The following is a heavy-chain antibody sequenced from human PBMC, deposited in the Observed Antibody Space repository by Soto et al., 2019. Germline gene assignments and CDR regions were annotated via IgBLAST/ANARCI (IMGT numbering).Heavy chain of an antibody. CDR2: VGGNSVST. D-gene: IGHD6-6*01. V-gene: IGHV3-23*01. CDR1: GFTFSSSA. J-gene: IGHJ6*03. CDR3: AKXRGXSPRWGYYYMDV. Sequence: EVRLLESGGDLIQPGGSLRLSCAASGFTFSSSAMSWVRQAPDKGLEWVSAVGGNSVSTFYADSVKGRFTISKDSSKNTLFLQMNSVRAEDTAVYYXAKXRGXSPRWGYYYMDVWGKGTTVTVS.